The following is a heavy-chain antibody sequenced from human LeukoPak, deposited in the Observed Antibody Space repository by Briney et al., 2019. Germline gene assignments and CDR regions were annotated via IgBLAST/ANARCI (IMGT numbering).Heavy chain of an antibody. V-gene: IGHV1-46*01. CDR2: INPSGGST. CDR3: ARSSRIAVACDAFDI. Sequence: GASVKVSCKASGYTFTSYYMHWVRQAPGQGLEWMGIINPSGGSTSYAQKFQGRVTMTRDMSTSTVYMELSSLRSEDTAVYYCARSSRIAVACDAFDIWGQGTMVTVSS. CDR1: GYTFTSYY. D-gene: IGHD6-19*01. J-gene: IGHJ3*02.